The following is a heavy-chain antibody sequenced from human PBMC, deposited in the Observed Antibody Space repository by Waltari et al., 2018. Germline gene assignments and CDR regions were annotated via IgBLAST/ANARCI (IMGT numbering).Heavy chain of an antibody. Sequence: EVQLVESGGGLVQPGGSLRLSCAASGFTFSSYEMNWVRQAPGKGLEWVSYISSCGSTIDYADSVKGRFTSTRDNAKNSLYLQMNSLRAEDTAVYYCARFYCSGGSCYGPGWYYGMDVWGQGTTVTVSS. D-gene: IGHD2-15*01. CDR3: ARFYCSGGSCYGPGWYYGMDV. V-gene: IGHV3-48*03. CDR1: GFTFSSYE. J-gene: IGHJ6*02. CDR2: ISSCGSTI.